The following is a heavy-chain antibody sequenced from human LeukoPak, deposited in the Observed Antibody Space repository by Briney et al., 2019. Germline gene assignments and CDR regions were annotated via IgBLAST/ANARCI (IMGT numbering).Heavy chain of an antibody. J-gene: IGHJ4*02. CDR1: GFTFSSYG. D-gene: IGHD3-22*01. V-gene: IGHV3-33*06. CDR2: IWYDGSNK. Sequence: GGSLRLSCAASGFTFSSYGMHWVRQAPGKGLEWVAVIWYDGSNKYYADSVKGRFTISRDNSKNTLYLQMNSLRAEDTAVYYCAKDRGVITLIVVVIEWGQGTLVTVSS. CDR3: AKDRGVITLIVVVIE.